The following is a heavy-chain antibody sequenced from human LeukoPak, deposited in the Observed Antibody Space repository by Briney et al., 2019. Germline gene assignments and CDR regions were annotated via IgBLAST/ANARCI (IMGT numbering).Heavy chain of an antibody. CDR3: ARENGGSYPFDY. CDR1: AFTFSSYA. Sequence: PGRSLRLSCAASAFTFSSYAMHWVRQAPGKGLEWVAVISYDGSNKYYADSVKGRFTISRDNAKNSLYLQMNSLRAEDTAVYYCARENGGSYPFDYWGQGTLVTVSS. D-gene: IGHD1-26*01. J-gene: IGHJ4*02. CDR2: ISYDGSNK. V-gene: IGHV3-30-3*01.